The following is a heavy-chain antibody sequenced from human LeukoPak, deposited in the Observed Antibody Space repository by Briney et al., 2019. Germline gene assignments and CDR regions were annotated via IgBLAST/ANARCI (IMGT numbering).Heavy chain of an antibody. J-gene: IGHJ3*02. Sequence: GESLKISCKGSGYSFTSYWITWVRQMPGKGLECMGKIDPSDSYTYYSPSFQGHVTISADRTISTTYLQWSSLKASDTAMYYCARQIIVAAGRSFAFDIWGQGTMVTVSS. CDR2: IDPSDSYT. CDR1: GYSFTSYW. CDR3: ARQIIVAAGRSFAFDI. D-gene: IGHD1-26*01. V-gene: IGHV5-10-1*01.